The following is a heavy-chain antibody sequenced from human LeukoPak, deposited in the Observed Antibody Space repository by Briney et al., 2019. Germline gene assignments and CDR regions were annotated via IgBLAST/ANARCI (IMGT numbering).Heavy chain of an antibody. J-gene: IGHJ4*02. D-gene: IGHD3-9*01. CDR1: GGSFSGYY. CDR3: ASGGQEVLTGYYVDY. CDR2: INHSGST. Sequence: SETLSLTCAVYGGSFSGYYWSWIRQPPGKGLEWIGEINHSGSTNYIPSLKSRVTISVDTSKNQFSLRLTSVTAADTAVYYCASGGQEVLTGYYVDYWGQGTLVTVSS. V-gene: IGHV4-34*01.